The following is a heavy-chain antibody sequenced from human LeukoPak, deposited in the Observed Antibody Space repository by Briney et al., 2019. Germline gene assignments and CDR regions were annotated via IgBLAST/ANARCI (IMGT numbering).Heavy chain of an antibody. CDR3: ARGEWELRVDY. V-gene: IGHV1-46*01. CDR2: INPSGGST. Sequence: VSVKVSCKASGYTFTSYYMHWVRQAPGQGLEWMGIINPSGGSTRYAQKFQGRVTMTRDTSTSTVYMELSSLRSEDTAVYYCARGEWELRVDYWGQGTLVTVSS. D-gene: IGHD1-26*01. J-gene: IGHJ4*02. CDR1: GYTFTSYY.